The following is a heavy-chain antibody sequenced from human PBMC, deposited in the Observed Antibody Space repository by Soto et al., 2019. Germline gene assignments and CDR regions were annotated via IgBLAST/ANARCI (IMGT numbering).Heavy chain of an antibody. V-gene: IGHV5-51*01. D-gene: IGHD3-9*01. CDR3: ARHKQWYYDILTGYYSGNWFDP. CDR2: IYPGDSDT. J-gene: IGHJ5*02. Sequence: GESLKISCKGSGYSFTSYWIGWVRQMPGKGLEWMGIIYPGDSDTRYSPSFQGQVTISADKSISTAYLQWSSLKASDTAMYYCARHKQWYYDILTGYYSGNWFDPWGQGTLVTVSS. CDR1: GYSFTSYW.